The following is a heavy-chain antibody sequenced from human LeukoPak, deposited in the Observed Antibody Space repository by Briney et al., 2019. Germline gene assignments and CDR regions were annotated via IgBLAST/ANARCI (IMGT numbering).Heavy chain of an antibody. V-gene: IGHV4-38-2*02. D-gene: IGHD3-10*01. Sequence: SETLSLTCAVSGYSISSGYYWGWIRQPPGKGLEWIGRIYHSESTYYNPSLKSRVTISVDTSKNQFSLKLSSVTAADTAVYYCARDGITMVRGVTSYGMDVWGKGTTVTVSS. CDR1: GYSISSGYY. CDR3: ARDGITMVRGVTSYGMDV. J-gene: IGHJ6*04. CDR2: IYHSEST.